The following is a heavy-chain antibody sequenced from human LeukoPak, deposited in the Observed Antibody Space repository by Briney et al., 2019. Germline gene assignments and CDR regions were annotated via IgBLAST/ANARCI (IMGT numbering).Heavy chain of an antibody. CDR1: GYTFTSYG. D-gene: IGHD5-18*01. CDR3: ARDLWDTAMANWFDP. Sequence: ASVKVSCKASGYTFTSYGISWVRQAPGQGLEWMGWISAYNGNTNYAQKLQGRVTMTTDTSTSTAYTELRSLRSDDTAVYYCARDLWDTAMANWFDPWGQGTLVTVSS. CDR2: ISAYNGNT. J-gene: IGHJ5*02. V-gene: IGHV1-18*01.